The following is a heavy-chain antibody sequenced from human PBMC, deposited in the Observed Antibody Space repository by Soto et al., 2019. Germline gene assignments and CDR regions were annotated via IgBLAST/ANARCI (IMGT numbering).Heavy chain of an antibody. D-gene: IGHD6-13*01. CDR2: ISSSGSTI. CDR3: ASSGGVRGYSRRGYIGRGYYYGMDV. Sequence: EVQLVESGGGLVKPGGSLRLSCAASGFTFSSYSMNWVRQAPGKGLEWVSAISSSGSTIYYADSVKGRFTISSDNAKNSLYLKMNSLRAEDTAVYYCASSGGVRGYSRRGYIGRGYYYGMDVWGQGTTDAVSS. CDR1: GFTFSSYS. V-gene: IGHV3-21*01. J-gene: IGHJ6*02.